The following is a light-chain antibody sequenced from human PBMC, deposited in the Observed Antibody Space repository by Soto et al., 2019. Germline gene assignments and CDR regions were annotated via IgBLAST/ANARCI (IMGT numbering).Light chain of an antibody. J-gene: IGKJ1*01. CDR3: QQYETFSGT. CDR1: QSVSGW. V-gene: IGKV1-5*01. Sequence: DIQMTQSPSTLSASVGXXFXXXXRASQSVSGWLAWYQQKPGEAPKLLIYDASALPRGVPSRFSGSGSGTKFTLTIASLQPDDFATYYCQQYETFSGTFGPGTKVDI. CDR2: DAS.